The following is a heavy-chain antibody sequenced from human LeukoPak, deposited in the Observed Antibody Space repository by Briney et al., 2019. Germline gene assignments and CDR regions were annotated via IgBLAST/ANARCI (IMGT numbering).Heavy chain of an antibody. Sequence: PSETLSLTCAVYGGSFSDYYWNWIRQPAGKGLEWIGRIYTSGSTNYNPSLKSRVTMSVDTSKNQFSLKLSSVTAADTAVYYCAREVGGSIAVAGTRYWDYWGQGTLVTVSS. V-gene: IGHV4-4*07. CDR1: GGSFSDYY. CDR3: AREVGGSIAVAGTRYWDY. CDR2: IYTSGST. J-gene: IGHJ4*02. D-gene: IGHD6-19*01.